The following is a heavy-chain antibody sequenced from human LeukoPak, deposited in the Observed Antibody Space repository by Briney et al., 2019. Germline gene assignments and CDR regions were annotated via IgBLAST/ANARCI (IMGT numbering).Heavy chain of an antibody. D-gene: IGHD3-22*01. J-gene: IGHJ4*02. V-gene: IGHV1-69*13. CDR1: GGTFSSYG. Sequence: VASVKVSCKASGGTFSSYGFNWVRQAPGQGLEWMGGIIPLFDTANYAQNFLGRVTITADESTSTAYMELSSLRSEDTTVYYCARVGHYFDSSGYYLDYWGQGTLVTVSS. CDR3: ARVGHYFDSSGYYLDY. CDR2: IIPLFDTA.